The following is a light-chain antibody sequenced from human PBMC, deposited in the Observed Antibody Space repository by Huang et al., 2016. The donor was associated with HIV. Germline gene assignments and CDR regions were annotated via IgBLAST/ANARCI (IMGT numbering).Light chain of an antibody. J-gene: IGKJ1*01. CDR2: AAS. CDR1: QSVGSN. CDR3: QQHNSWPRT. V-gene: IGKV3-15*01. Sequence: EIVMTQSPATLSVSPGERATLSCRASQSVGSNLAWYQQRRGQAPRLLIYAASTRATGIPARFSGSGSGTEFTLTVSSLQSEDFAVYYCQQHNSWPRTFDQGTRV.